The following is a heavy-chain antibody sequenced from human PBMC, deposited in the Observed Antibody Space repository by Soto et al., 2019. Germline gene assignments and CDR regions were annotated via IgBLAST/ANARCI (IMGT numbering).Heavy chain of an antibody. Sequence: SETLSVTCAVSGGSISSSNWWSWVRQPPGKGLEWIGEIFHTGITNYNPSLKSRVTISVDKSKNLFSLNLSSVTAADTAVYYCARTDYYDSSAYYDYWGRGTLVTVSS. V-gene: IGHV4-4*02. D-gene: IGHD3-22*01. CDR3: ARTDYYDSSAYYDY. J-gene: IGHJ4*02. CDR2: IFHTGIT. CDR1: GGSISSSNW.